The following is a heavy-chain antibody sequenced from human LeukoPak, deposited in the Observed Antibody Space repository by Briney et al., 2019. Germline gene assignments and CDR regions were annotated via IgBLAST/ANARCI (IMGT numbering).Heavy chain of an antibody. J-gene: IGHJ4*02. Sequence: TGGSLRLSCAASGFPFSSYGMYWVRQTPDKGLQWVAYLRKVVTYSNYADSVRGRFTVSRDNSKNTLDLQMSSLRVEDTAVYYCASGGPTRETLDYWGQGTLVTVSS. D-gene: IGHD1-26*01. CDR3: ASGGPTRETLDY. CDR1: GFPFSSYG. CDR2: LRKVVTYS. V-gene: IGHV3-30*02.